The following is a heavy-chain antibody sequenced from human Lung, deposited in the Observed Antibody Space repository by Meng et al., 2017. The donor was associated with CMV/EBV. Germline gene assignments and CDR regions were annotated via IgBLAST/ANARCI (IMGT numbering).Heavy chain of an antibody. D-gene: IGHD2/OR15-2a*01. J-gene: IGHJ5*02. Sequence: VELGQSGSELKKPVASVKVSCKASGYTFSIDTRNCVRQAYGRSLEWMAWISSNTGNPTYTQGFTGRFVFSLDTSVSTAYLQISSLKAEDTAVYYCARGGNFDPWGQGTLVTVSS. V-gene: IGHV7-4-1*02. CDR2: ISSNTGNP. CDR1: GYTFSIDT. CDR3: ARGGNFDP.